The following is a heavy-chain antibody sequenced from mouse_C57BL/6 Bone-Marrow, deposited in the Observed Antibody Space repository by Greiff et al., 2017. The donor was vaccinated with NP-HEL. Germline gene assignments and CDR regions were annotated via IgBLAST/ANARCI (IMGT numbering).Heavy chain of an antibody. Sequence: VKLMESGAELARPGASVKLSCKASGYTFTSYGISWVKQRTGQGLEWIGEIYPRSGNTYYNEKFKGKATLTADKSSSTAYMELRSLTSEDSAVYFCARGQITTVVAKGWYFDVWGTGTTGTVSS. CDR1: GYTFTSYG. CDR3: ARGQITTVVAKGWYFDV. D-gene: IGHD1-1*01. V-gene: IGHV1-81*01. CDR2: IYPRSGNT. J-gene: IGHJ1*03.